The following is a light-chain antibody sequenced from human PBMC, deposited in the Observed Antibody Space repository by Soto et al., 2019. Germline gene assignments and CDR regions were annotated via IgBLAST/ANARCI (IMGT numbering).Light chain of an antibody. V-gene: IGLV2-8*01. CDR1: RSNIGSYDF. CDR3: SSYAGRNKYV. CDR2: DVS. Sequence: QSVLTQPPSASGSPGQSVTISCAGSRSNIGSYDFVAWYQQHPGKAPKLIIYDVSERPSGVPDRFSGSKSGTAASLTVSGLQAEDEADYYCSSYAGRNKYVFGTGTKSPS. J-gene: IGLJ1*01.